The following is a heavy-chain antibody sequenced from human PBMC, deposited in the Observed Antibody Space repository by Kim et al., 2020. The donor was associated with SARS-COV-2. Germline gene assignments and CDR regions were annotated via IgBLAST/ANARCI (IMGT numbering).Heavy chain of an antibody. Sequence: GGSLRLSCAASRFTFSSYAMSWVRQAPGKGLEWVSSISGSGDSTYYADSVKGRFTISRDNSKNTLYLQMNTLRAEDTAVYYCAKDETTYYYDSSGSPTGVADYWGQGTLVTVSS. CDR1: RFTFSSYA. CDR3: AKDETTYYYDSSGSPTGVADY. V-gene: IGHV3-23*01. D-gene: IGHD3-22*01. J-gene: IGHJ4*02. CDR2: ISGSGDST.